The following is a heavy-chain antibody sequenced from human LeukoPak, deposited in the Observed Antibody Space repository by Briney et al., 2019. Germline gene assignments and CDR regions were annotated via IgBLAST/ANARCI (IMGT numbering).Heavy chain of an antibody. J-gene: IGHJ4*02. Sequence: PSETQSLLHSASGATTSSRSSSWIRQSPGRTLEWIGHIYNGRSTKYNPSLTSRVTISVDTSKNQFSLRMTSVTAADTAIYYCALATGWLGLVLGGGGALVTVSS. CDR3: ALATGWLGLVL. CDR1: GATTSSRS. D-gene: IGHD6-19*01. CDR2: IYNGRST. V-gene: IGHV4-59*08.